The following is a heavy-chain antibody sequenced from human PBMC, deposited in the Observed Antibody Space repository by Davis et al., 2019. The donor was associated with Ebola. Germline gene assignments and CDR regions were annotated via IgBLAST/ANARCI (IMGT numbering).Heavy chain of an antibody. CDR1: GGSISSYY. CDR2: IYYSGST. CDR3: ARGGFGEFIYYYGMDV. Sequence: MPGGSLRLSCTVSGGSISSYYWSWIRQPPGKGLEWIGYIYYSGSTNYNPSLKSRVTISVDTSKNQFSLKLSSVTAADTAVYYCARGGFGEFIYYYGMDVWGQGTTVTVSS. J-gene: IGHJ6*02. V-gene: IGHV4-59*01. D-gene: IGHD3-10*01.